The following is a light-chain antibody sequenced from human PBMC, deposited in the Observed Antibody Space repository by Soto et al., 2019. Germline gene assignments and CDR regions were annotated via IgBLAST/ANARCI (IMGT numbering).Light chain of an antibody. CDR1: SSNIGSNY. CDR2: SNN. V-gene: IGLV1-47*02. Sequence: QSVLTQPPSASGTPGQRVTISCSGSSSNIGSNYVYWYQQLPGTAPKLLIYSNNQRPSGVPDRFPGSKSGTSASLAISGLRSEDEADYYCAAWDDSLSVYVFGTGTKVTVL. CDR3: AAWDDSLSVYV. J-gene: IGLJ1*01.